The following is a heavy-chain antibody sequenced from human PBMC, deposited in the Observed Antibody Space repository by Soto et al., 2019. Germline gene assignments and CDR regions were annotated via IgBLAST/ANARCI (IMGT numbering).Heavy chain of an antibody. CDR3: ASVTYSSSWYYFDY. CDR2: IDPGDSYT. J-gene: IGHJ4*02. CDR1: GYSFTSYS. V-gene: IGHV5-10-1*01. D-gene: IGHD6-13*01. Sequence: PGESLKISCKGSGYSFTSYSISWVRQMPGKGLEWMGRIDPGDSYTNYSPSFQGHVTISADKSISTAYLQWSSLKASDTAMYYCASVTYSSSWYYFDYWGQGTLVTRSS.